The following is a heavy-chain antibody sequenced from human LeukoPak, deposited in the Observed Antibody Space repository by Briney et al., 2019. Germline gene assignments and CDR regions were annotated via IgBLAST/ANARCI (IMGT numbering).Heavy chain of an antibody. D-gene: IGHD3-10*01. CDR1: GGSISISSYY. CDR2: IYHSGSS. CDR3: ARHSSYYGNFDY. V-gene: IGHV4-39*01. J-gene: IGHJ4*02. Sequence: PSETLSLTCTVSGGSISISSYYWGWIRQPPGKGLEWIGSIYHSGSSYYNPSLKSRVTISVDTSKNQFSLKLSSVTGADTAVYYCARHSSYYGNFDYWGQGTLVTVSS.